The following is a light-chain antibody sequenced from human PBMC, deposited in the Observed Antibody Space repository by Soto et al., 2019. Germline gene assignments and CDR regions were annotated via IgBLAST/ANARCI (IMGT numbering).Light chain of an antibody. CDR3: ETWDSRPWV. Sequence: QAVVTQSSSASASLGSSVKLTCTLSSGHSTYIIAWHQQQPGKAPRYLMKVEGSGSYNKGSGVPDRFSGSSSGADRYLTISTVQFEDEADYYCETWDSRPWVFGGGTKVTVL. CDR2: VEGSGSY. J-gene: IGLJ3*02. V-gene: IGLV4-60*02. CDR1: SGHSTYI.